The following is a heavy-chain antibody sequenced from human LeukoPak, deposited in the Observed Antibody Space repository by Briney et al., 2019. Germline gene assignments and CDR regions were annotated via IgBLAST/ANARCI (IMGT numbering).Heavy chain of an antibody. CDR1: GYSISSGYY. CDR2: IYHSGST. CDR3: ARAGSGWSHFDY. V-gene: IGHV4-38-2*01. D-gene: IGHD6-19*01. J-gene: IGHJ4*02. Sequence: PSETLSLTCAVSGYSISSGYYWGWIRQPPGKGLEWIGSIYHSGSTYYNPSLKSRVTISVDTSKNQFSLKLSSVTAADTAVYYCARAGSGWSHFDYWGQGTLVTVSS.